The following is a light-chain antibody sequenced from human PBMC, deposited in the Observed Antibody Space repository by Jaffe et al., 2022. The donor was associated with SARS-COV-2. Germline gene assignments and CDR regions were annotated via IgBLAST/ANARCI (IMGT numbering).Light chain of an antibody. CDR3: QAWDRSIAI. Sequence: SYELIQPPSVSVSPGQTASITCSGYELGDKDVSWFQRKPGQPPLLVIYQDSKRPSGISERFSGSNSGNTATLTVSGTQAMDEADYYCQAWDRSIAIFGGGTKLTVL. V-gene: IGLV3-1*01. CDR1: ELGDKD. J-gene: IGLJ2*01. CDR2: QDS.